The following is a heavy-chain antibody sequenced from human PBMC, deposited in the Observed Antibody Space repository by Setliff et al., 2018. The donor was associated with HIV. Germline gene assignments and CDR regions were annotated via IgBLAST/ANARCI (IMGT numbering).Heavy chain of an antibody. CDR3: EVAGQ. J-gene: IGHJ4*02. Sequence: PSETLSLTCSVSGGSLISGGYYWTWIRQHPGKGLEWIGYIYFTGKTYYNPSLKSRVTISVDTSKNQFSLKLRSVTAADTAVYYCEVAGQWGQGTLVTVSS. D-gene: IGHD6-19*01. CDR1: GGSLISGGYY. CDR2: IYFTGKT. V-gene: IGHV4-30-4*08.